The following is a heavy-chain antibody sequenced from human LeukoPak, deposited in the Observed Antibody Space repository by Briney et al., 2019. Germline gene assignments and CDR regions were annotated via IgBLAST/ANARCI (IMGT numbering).Heavy chain of an antibody. Sequence: GGSLRLSCAASGFNFSSYAMSWVRQAPGQGLEWVSAISGSGGSTYYADSVKGRFTIFRDNSKNTLYLHMNSLSAEDTAAYFCVKDIYQKIVVVPAAQTYWGQGTLVTVSS. V-gene: IGHV3-23*01. CDR2: ISGSGGST. CDR1: GFNFSSYA. CDR3: VKDIYQKIVVVPAAQTY. J-gene: IGHJ4*02. D-gene: IGHD2-2*01.